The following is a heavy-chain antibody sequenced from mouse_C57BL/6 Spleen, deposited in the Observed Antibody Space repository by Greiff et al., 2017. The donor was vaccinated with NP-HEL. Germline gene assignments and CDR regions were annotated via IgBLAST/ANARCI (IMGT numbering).Heavy chain of an antibody. J-gene: IGHJ1*03. CDR1: GYSFTGYY. CDR3: ARFGYDGYFDV. V-gene: IGHV1-43*01. CDR2: INPSTGGT. D-gene: IGHD2-2*01. Sequence: VQLKESGPELVKPGASVKISCKASGYSFTGYYMHWVKQSSEKSLEWIGEINPSTGGTSYNQKFKGKATLTVDKSSSTAYMQLKSLTSEDSAVYYCARFGYDGYFDVWGTGTTVTVSS.